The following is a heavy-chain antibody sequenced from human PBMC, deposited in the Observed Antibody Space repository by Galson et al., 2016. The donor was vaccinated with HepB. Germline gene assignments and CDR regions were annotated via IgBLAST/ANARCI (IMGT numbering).Heavy chain of an antibody. CDR1: GDYISSYY. CDR3: ARDKGYSSGWGSKYYGLDV. CDR2: IYYSGST. V-gene: IGHV4-59*01. J-gene: IGHJ6*02. Sequence: SETLSLTCNVSGDYISSYYWNWVRQPPGKGLEWIGEIYYSGSTNYNPSLKSRVTISVDTSKIQFSLRLSSVTAADTAVYYCARDKGYSSGWGSKYYGLDVWGQGTTVTVSS. D-gene: IGHD6-19*01.